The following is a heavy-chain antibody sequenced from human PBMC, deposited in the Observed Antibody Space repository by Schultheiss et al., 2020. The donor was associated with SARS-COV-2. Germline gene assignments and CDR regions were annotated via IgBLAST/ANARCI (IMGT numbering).Heavy chain of an antibody. V-gene: IGHV3-33*08. Sequence: GGSLRLSCAASGFTFSSYAMHWVRQAPGKGLEWVAVIWYDGSNKYYADSVKGRFTISRDNSKNTLYLQMNSLRAEDTAVYYCARARSGYYGAFDIWGQGTMVTVSS. CDR1: GFTFSSYA. CDR2: IWYDGSNK. D-gene: IGHD3-3*01. CDR3: ARARSGYYGAFDI. J-gene: IGHJ3*02.